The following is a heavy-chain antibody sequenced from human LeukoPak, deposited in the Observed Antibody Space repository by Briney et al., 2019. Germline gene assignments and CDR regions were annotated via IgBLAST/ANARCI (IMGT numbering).Heavy chain of an antibody. J-gene: IGHJ4*02. CDR1: GYSFTSNW. CDR2: ILPADSDT. V-gene: IGHV5-51*01. Sequence: GASLKISCKASGYSFTSNWIGWVRQLPGKGLEWMGIILPADSDTRYSPSFQGQVSISADKSISTAYLQWSSLKASDTAIYYCARQGPSDYWGQGTLVTVSS. CDR3: ARQGPSDY.